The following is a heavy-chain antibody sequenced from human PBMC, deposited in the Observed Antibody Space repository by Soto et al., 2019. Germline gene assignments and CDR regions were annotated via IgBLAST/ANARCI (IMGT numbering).Heavy chain of an antibody. CDR3: ASTGYNHGNVDD. CDR2: INQNGGT. V-gene: IGHV4-34*01. CDR1: GGSFSGYS. J-gene: IGHJ4*02. Sequence: PSETLSLTCAVYGGSFSGYSWTWIRQPPGKGLEWIGEINQNGGTNYNPSLKSRVTISVETSKNQFSLKMNCMTAADTAVYYCASTGYNHGNVDDRGQGTLVTVSS. D-gene: IGHD5-18*01.